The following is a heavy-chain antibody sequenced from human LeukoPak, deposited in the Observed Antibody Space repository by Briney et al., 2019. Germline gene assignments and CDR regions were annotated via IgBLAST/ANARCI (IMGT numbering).Heavy chain of an antibody. CDR2: IYPGDSDT. J-gene: IGHJ4*02. CDR3: ARGLRSWELLDNY. V-gene: IGHV5-51*01. Sequence: PGESLKISCKGSGYSFTSYWIGWVPQMPGKGLEWMGIIYPGDSDTRYSPSFQGQVTISADKSISTAYLQWSSLKASDTATYYCARGLRSWELLDNYWGQGTLVTVSS. D-gene: IGHD1-26*01. CDR1: GYSFTSYW.